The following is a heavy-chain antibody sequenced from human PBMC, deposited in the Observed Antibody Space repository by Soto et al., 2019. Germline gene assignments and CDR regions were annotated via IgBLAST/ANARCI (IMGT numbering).Heavy chain of an antibody. V-gene: IGHV4-59*01. CDR2: IFNSGST. CDR3: ARGPETYYMDV. CDR1: GGSISNYF. Sequence: QVQLQESGPGLVKSSETLSLTCRVSGGSISNYFWSWIRQPPGKGLEWIGYIFNSGSTIYSPSLKSRVTLTLDTSTNQFSLRLGSVTVADTAIYYCARGPETYYMDVWGKGTTVTVSS. J-gene: IGHJ6*03.